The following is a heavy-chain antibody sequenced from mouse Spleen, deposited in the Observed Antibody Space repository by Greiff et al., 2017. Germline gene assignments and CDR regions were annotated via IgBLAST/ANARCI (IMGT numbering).Heavy chain of an antibody. Sequence: QVHVKQPGAELVKPGASVKLSCKASGYTFTSYWMQWVKQRPGQGLEWIGEIDPSDSYTNYNQKFKGKATLTVDTSSSTAYMQLSSLTSEDSAVYYCARNKRGYFDVWGTGTTVTVSS. V-gene: IGHV1-50*01. CDR1: GYTFTSYW. CDR3: ARNKRGYFDV. J-gene: IGHJ1*03. CDR2: IDPSDSYT.